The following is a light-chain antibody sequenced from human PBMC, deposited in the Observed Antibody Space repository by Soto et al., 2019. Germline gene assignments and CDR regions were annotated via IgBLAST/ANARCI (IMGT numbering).Light chain of an antibody. Sequence: DIQLTQSPSSLSASVGDRVTITCRASQGISSYLAWYQQKPGTAPKLLIYAASTLQSVVPSRFSGSGSGTDFTLTISSLQPEDFGTYYCQQLNSYPWTFGQGTKVEIK. J-gene: IGKJ1*01. CDR2: AAS. V-gene: IGKV1-9*01. CDR1: QGISSY. CDR3: QQLNSYPWT.